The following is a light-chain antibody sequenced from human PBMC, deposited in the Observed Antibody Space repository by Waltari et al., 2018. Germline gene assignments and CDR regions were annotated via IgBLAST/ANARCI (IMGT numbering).Light chain of an antibody. V-gene: IGLV2-14*03. Sequence: QYALTQPASVSGSPGQSITISCTGTRINVGGYNYVSWYQQHPGKAPKLILYHVSKRPLEVSRRVSGSKSGNTASLTIFGLQADDAADYYCGSYTSSTTLAVGTGTKVTVL. CDR2: HVS. CDR3: GSYTSSTTLA. CDR1: RINVGGYNY. J-gene: IGLJ1*01.